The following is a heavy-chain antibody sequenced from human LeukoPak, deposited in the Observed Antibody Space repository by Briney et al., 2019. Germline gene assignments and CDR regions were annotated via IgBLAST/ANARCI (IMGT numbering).Heavy chain of an antibody. J-gene: IGHJ4*02. V-gene: IGHV3-23*01. CDR2: ISGSGGST. CDR1: GVTFSSYA. Sequence: GGFLRLSCAASGVTFSSYAMSWVRQAPGKGLEWVSAISGSGGSTYYADSVRGRFTISRDNSKNTLYLQMNRLRAEDTAVYYCAKSGFRGYSYGPYYFDCWGQGNLVTVSS. D-gene: IGHD5-18*01. CDR3: AKSGFRGYSYGPYYFDC.